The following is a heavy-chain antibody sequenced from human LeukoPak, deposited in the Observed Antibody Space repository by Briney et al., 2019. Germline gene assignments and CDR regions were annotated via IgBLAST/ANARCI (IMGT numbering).Heavy chain of an antibody. J-gene: IGHJ4*02. CDR3: AKDFWSGYARGFDY. Sequence: GGSLRLSCAASGFTFSSYAMSWVRQAPGKGLEWVSAISGSGGSTCYADSVKGRFTISRDNSKNTLYLQMNSLRAEDTAVYYCAKDFWSGYARGFDYWGQGTLVTVSS. D-gene: IGHD3-3*01. V-gene: IGHV3-23*01. CDR2: ISGSGGST. CDR1: GFTFSSYA.